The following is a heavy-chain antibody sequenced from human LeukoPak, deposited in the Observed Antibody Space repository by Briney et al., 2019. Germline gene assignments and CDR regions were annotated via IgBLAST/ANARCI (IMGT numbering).Heavy chain of an antibody. J-gene: IGHJ5*02. CDR2: ISAYNGDT. CDR1: GYNFAGFG. Sequence: ASVKVSCKASGYNFAGFGISWVRQAPGQGLEWMGWISAYNGDTNYDQKLQGRLTVTTDTSTSTAYMELRSLRSDDTAVYYCARDGELTVTRRWFDPWGQGTLVTVSS. V-gene: IGHV1-18*01. D-gene: IGHD4-17*01. CDR3: ARDGELTVTRRWFDP.